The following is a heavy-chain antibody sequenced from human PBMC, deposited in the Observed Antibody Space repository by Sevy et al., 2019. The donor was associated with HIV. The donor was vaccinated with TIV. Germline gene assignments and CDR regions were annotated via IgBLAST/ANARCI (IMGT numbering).Heavy chain of an antibody. J-gene: IGHJ4*02. D-gene: IGHD5-12*01. V-gene: IGHV4-34*01. CDR1: GGSFSSYY. CDR2: INHSGST. Sequence: SETLSLTCAVYGGSFSSYYWSWIRRPPGKGLEWIGEINHSGSTNYNPSLKSRVTISVDTSKNQFSLKLSSVTAADTAVYYCARIKEATIMEIDYWGQGTLVTVSS. CDR3: ARIKEATIMEIDY.